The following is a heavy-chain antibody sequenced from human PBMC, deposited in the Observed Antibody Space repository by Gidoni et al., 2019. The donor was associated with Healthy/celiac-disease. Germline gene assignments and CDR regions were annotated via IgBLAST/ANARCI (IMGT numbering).Heavy chain of an antibody. CDR1: GFTFSSYS. D-gene: IGHD2-15*01. Sequence: EVQLVESGGGLVKPGGSLRLSCAASGFTFSSYSMNWVRQAPGKGLEWVSSISSSSSYIYYADSVKGRFTISRDNAKNSLYLQMNSLRAEDTAVYYCARAMGGGKGLDAFDIWGQGTMVTVSS. J-gene: IGHJ3*02. V-gene: IGHV3-21*01. CDR3: ARAMGGGKGLDAFDI. CDR2: ISSSSSYI.